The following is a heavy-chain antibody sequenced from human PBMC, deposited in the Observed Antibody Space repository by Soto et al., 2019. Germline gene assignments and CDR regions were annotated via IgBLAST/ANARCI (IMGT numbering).Heavy chain of an antibody. Sequence: WRRISKTKRKGLEWIGEINHSGSTNYNPSLKSRVTISVDTSKNQFSLKLSSVTAADTAVYYCASSNIAAAGFYYYGMDIWGRGTTVTVSS. J-gene: IGHJ6*02. D-gene: IGHD6-13*01. V-gene: IGHV4-34*13. CDR2: INHSGST. CDR3: ASSNIAAAGFYYYGMDI.